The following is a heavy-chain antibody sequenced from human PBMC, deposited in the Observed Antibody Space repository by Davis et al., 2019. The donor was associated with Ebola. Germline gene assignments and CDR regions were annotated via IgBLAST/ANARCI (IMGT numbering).Heavy chain of an antibody. J-gene: IGHJ5*02. V-gene: IGHV4-34*01. D-gene: IGHD3-9*01. CDR2: INHSGST. CDR3: ARLGLFYWFDP. Sequence: MPSETLSLTCAVYGGSFSGYYWSWIRQPPGKGLEWIGEINHSGSTNYNPSLKSRVTISVDTSKNQFSLKLSSVTAADTAVYYCARLGLFYWFDPWGQGTLVTVSS. CDR1: GGSFSGYY.